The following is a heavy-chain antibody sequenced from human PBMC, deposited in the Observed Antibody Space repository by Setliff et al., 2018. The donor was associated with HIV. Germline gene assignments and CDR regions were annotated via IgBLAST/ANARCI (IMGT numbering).Heavy chain of an antibody. CDR3: ARDPGSGWYVNRYLDY. Sequence: SETLSLTCTVSGGSISSDFYWGWIRQPPGKGLEWIGSFYHTGSTHYNPSLKSRTTMSLDTSRNQVSLKLSSVTAADTAVYYCARDPGSGWYVNRYLDYWGQGTLVTVSS. CDR1: GGSISSDFY. V-gene: IGHV4-38-2*02. D-gene: IGHD6-19*01. J-gene: IGHJ4*02. CDR2: FYHTGST.